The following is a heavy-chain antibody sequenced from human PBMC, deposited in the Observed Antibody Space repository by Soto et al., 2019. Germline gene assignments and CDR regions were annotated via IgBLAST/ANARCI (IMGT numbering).Heavy chain of an antibody. J-gene: IGHJ5*02. D-gene: IGHD5-18*01. CDR3: ARGRDTAMVKKGNWFDP. V-gene: IGHV4-30-2*01. CDR2: IYHTGTT. Sequence: SETLSLTCTVSGGSINSGGYSWTWIRQPPGKGLEWIGFIYHTGTTYYNPSLKSRVTISVDRSKNQFSLNLSSVTAADTAVYYCARGRDTAMVKKGNWFDPWGQGTLVTVSS. CDR1: GGSINSGGYS.